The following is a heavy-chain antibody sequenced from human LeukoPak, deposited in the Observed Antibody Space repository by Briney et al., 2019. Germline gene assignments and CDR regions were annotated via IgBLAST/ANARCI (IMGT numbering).Heavy chain of an antibody. CDR3: TRDLMDYDVSTGLHHYYMDV. D-gene: IGHD3-9*01. J-gene: IGHJ6*02. V-gene: IGHV4-34*01. CDR2: INHSGST. CDR1: GGSFSGYY. Sequence: SETLSLTCAVYGGSFSGYYWSWIRQPPGKGLEWIGEINHSGSTNYNPSLKSRVTISVDTSKNQFSLKLSSVTAADTAVYYYTRDLMDYDVSTGLHHYYMDVWGQGTTVTVSS.